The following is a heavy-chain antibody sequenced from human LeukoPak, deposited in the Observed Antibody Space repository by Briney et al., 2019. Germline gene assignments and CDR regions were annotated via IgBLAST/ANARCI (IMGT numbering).Heavy chain of an antibody. CDR3: AREQVRSIAAPEAFDI. CDR1: GYTFTSYY. D-gene: IGHD6-6*01. J-gene: IGHJ3*02. V-gene: IGHV1-46*01. Sequence: ASVKVSCKASGYTFTSYYMHWVRQAPGQGLEWMGIINPSGGSTSYAQKFQGRVTMTRDTSTSTAYMDLRSLRSDDTAVYSCAREQVRSIAAPEAFDIWGQGTMVTVSS. CDR2: INPSGGST.